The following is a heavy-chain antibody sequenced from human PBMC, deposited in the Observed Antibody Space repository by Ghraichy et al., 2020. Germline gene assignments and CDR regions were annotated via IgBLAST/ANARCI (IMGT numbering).Heavy chain of an antibody. Sequence: GGSLRLSCVASAFTFSSYNMNWVRQAPGKGLEWVSHISSGSGNIYYADSVKGRFTISRDNAKNSLYLQMNSLTDEDTAVYYCARDVTRGSGTYYIYFDSWGQGTLVTVSS. CDR2: ISSGSGNI. CDR1: AFTFSSYN. V-gene: IGHV3-48*02. CDR3: ARDVTRGSGTYYIYFDS. J-gene: IGHJ4*02. D-gene: IGHD3-10*01.